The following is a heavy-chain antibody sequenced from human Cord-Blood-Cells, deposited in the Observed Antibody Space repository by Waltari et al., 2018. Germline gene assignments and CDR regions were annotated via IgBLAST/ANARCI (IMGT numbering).Heavy chain of an antibody. Sequence: KPSETLSLTCAVSGYSISSGYYWGWXXXXPGKGLGWIGSIYHSGSTYYNPSLKSRVTISVDTSKNQFSLKLSSVTAADTAVYYCARDGTMVQGVNWFDPWGQGTLVTVSS. D-gene: IGHD3-10*01. CDR1: GYSISSGYY. J-gene: IGHJ5*02. CDR3: ARDGTMVQGVNWFDP. CDR2: IYHSGST. V-gene: IGHV4-38-2*02.